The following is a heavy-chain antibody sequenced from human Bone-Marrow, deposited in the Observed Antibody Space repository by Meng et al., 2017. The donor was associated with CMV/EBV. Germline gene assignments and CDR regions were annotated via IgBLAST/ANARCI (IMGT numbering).Heavy chain of an antibody. CDR1: GYTFTGYY. CDR2: IYPKSGGT. Sequence: ASVKVSCKASGYTFTGYYMHWVRQAPGQGLEWMGWIYPKSGGTNYAQKFQGRIIMTRETSISTAYMELSGLRSDDTAVYYCARVLLVTMVGGNWFDPWGQATLATVSS. J-gene: IGHJ5*02. CDR3: ARVLLVTMVGGNWFDP. D-gene: IGHD4/OR15-4a*01. V-gene: IGHV1-2*02.